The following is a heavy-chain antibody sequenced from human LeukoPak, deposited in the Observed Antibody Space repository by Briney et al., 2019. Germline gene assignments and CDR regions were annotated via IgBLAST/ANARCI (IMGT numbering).Heavy chain of an antibody. CDR2: FYHSGST. Sequence: SETLSLTCTVSGYSISSGYYWGWIRQPPGKGLEWIGSFYHSGSTYYNPSLKSRVTISLDTSKNQFSLKLSSVTAADTAVYYCATSVNWGQGTLVTVAS. CDR1: GYSISSGYY. V-gene: IGHV4-38-2*02. CDR3: ATSVN. J-gene: IGHJ4*02. D-gene: IGHD4-17*01.